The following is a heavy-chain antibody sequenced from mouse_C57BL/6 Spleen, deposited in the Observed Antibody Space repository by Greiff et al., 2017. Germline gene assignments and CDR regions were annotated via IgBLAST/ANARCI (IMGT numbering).Heavy chain of an antibody. CDR1: GYTFTSYW. J-gene: IGHJ1*03. CDR2: IDPSDSYT. Sequence: QVQLKQPGAELVRPGTSVKLSCKASGYTFTSYWMHWVKQRPGQGLEWIGVIDPSDSYTNYTQKFKGKATLTVDTSSSTAYMQLSSLTSEDSAVYYGARHCYGSSSWYFDGWGTGTTVTVAS. CDR3: ARHCYGSSSWYFDG. D-gene: IGHD1-1*01. V-gene: IGHV1-59*01.